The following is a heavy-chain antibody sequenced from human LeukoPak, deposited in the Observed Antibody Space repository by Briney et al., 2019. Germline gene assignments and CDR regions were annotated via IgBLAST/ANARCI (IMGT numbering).Heavy chain of an antibody. CDR2: IYSSGTT. Sequence: PSETLSLTCTVSGVSISSSNYYWGWLRQPPGKGLEWIGYIYSSGTTNYNPSLKSRITMSLDTSRNQFSLRLSSVTAADTAVYYCTRHAGYGDYVDYWGQGTLVTVSS. CDR3: TRHAGYGDYVDY. J-gene: IGHJ4*02. CDR1: GVSISSSNYY. D-gene: IGHD4-17*01. V-gene: IGHV4-61*05.